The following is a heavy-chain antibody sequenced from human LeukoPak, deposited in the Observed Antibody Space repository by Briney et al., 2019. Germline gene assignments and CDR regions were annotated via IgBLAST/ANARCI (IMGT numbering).Heavy chain of an antibody. CDR3: ARIYYDSSGYYPAMYAFDI. CDR1: GGTFSSYA. V-gene: IGHV1-69*04. CDR2: IIPILGIA. D-gene: IGHD3-22*01. J-gene: IGHJ3*02. Sequence: SVKVSCKASGGTFSSYAISWVRQAPGQGPEWMGRIIPILGIANYAQKFQGRVTITADKSTSTAYMELSSLRSEDTAVYYCARIYYDSSGYYPAMYAFDIWGQGTMVTVSS.